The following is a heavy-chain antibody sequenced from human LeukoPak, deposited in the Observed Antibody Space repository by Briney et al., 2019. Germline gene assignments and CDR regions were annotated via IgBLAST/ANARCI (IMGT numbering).Heavy chain of an antibody. CDR3: ARDTVATTFDY. CDR2: IKQDGSDK. D-gene: IGHD4-17*01. J-gene: IGHJ4*02. Sequence: GGSLRLSCAASGFTFSSYWMHWVRQAPGKGLVWVANIKQDGSDKYYVDSVKGRFSISRDNAKNSLYLQMNSLRAEDTAVYYCARDTVATTFDYWGQGTVVTVSS. CDR1: GFTFSSYW. V-gene: IGHV3-7*01.